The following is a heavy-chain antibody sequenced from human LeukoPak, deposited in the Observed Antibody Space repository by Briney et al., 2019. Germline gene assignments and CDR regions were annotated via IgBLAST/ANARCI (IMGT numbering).Heavy chain of an antibody. CDR1: GYTLSELS. CDR3: ATGRYDVVTK. Sequence: ASVKVSCKVSGYTLSELSMHWVRQAPGKGREWMGGFDPEDGETIYAPKFQGRVTMTVDTSTHTAFMELTSLTSEDTAVYYCATGRYDVVTKWGQGSLVIVSS. V-gene: IGHV1-24*01. CDR2: FDPEDGET. J-gene: IGHJ4*02. D-gene: IGHD3-9*01.